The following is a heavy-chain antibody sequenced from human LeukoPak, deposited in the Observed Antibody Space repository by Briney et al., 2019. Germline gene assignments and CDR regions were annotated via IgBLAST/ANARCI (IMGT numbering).Heavy chain of an antibody. CDR2: ISSSGSSI. CDR1: GFTFSDHG. Sequence: GGSLRLSCAASGFTFSDHGMQWVRQAPGKGLEWISFISSSGSSIDYADSVRGRFTISIDNAKNSLYLQMNSLRGDDTALYYCARDRSEDRFDYWGQGTLVTVSS. CDR3: ARDRSEDRFDY. V-gene: IGHV3-48*03. J-gene: IGHJ4*02. D-gene: IGHD1-26*01.